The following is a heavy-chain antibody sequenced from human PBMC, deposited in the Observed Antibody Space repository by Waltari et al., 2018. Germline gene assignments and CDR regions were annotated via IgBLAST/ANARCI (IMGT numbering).Heavy chain of an antibody. CDR1: GYSFTTYV. CDR3: ATSYSWNGLEY. Sequence: QIHLVQSGPETQKPGASVKVSCKTSGYSFTTYVISWVRPAQGQGLEWVGWLSPFSGQTHYAQKFQDRVAMTADTAAATAYMELKSLRSDDTAFYYCATSYSWNGLEYWGHGTLVTVFS. D-gene: IGHD1-26*01. CDR2: LSPFSGQT. V-gene: IGHV1-18*01. J-gene: IGHJ4*01.